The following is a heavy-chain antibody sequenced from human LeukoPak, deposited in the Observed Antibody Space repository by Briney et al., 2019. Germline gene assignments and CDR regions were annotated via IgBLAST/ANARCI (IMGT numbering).Heavy chain of an antibody. J-gene: IGHJ6*03. Sequence: SVKVSCKASGGTFSSYAISWVRQAPGQGLEWMGGIIPIFGTANYAQKFQGRVTITTDESTSTAYMELCSLRSEDTAVYYCARGSKLTRDCSRTSCYTSRIYYYYYMDVWGKGTTVTVSS. CDR1: GGTFSSYA. CDR2: IIPIFGTA. V-gene: IGHV1-69*05. CDR3: ARGSKLTRDCSRTSCYTSRIYYYYYMDV. D-gene: IGHD2-2*02.